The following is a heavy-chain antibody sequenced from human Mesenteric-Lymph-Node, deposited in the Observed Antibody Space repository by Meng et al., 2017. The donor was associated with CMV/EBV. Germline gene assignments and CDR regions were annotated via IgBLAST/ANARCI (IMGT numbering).Heavy chain of an antibody. CDR1: GYTFTDYY. Sequence: ASVKVSCKASGYTFTDYYMHWVRQAPGQGLEWMGWINPNSVGTYYAQKFQGRVTITADKSTSTAYMELSSLRSEDTAVYYCAREDGEGWDYWGQGTLVTVSS. J-gene: IGHJ4*02. V-gene: IGHV1-2*02. D-gene: IGHD3-10*01. CDR2: INPNSVGT. CDR3: AREDGEGWDY.